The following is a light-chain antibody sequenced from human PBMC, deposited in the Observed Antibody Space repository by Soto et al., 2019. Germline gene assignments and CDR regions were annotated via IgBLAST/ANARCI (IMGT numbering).Light chain of an antibody. J-gene: IGKJ4*02. CDR1: PSVSRY. CDR3: QQRSKWPW. V-gene: IGKV3-11*01. Sequence: EIVLTQSPATLSLSPGERATLSCRARPSVSRYLVWYQLKPGQAPRLLIYDASNRATCIPARFSGSGSGTDFTLTISSLEPEDFAVYYGQQRSKWPWFGVGTKVEIK. CDR2: DAS.